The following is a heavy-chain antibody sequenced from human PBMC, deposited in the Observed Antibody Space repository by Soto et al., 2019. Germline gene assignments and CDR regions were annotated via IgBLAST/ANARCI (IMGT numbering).Heavy chain of an antibody. CDR1: GGTFSSYA. J-gene: IGHJ3*02. CDR3: AEGKVVQSDDAFDI. D-gene: IGHD1-1*01. Sequence: QVQLVQSGAEVKKPGSSVKVSCKASGGTFSSYAISWVRQAPGQGLEWMGGIIPIFGTANYAQKFQGTVTITADESTSTAYMELSSLRSEDTAVYYCAEGKVVQSDDAFDIWGQGTMVTVSS. CDR2: IIPIFGTA. V-gene: IGHV1-69*12.